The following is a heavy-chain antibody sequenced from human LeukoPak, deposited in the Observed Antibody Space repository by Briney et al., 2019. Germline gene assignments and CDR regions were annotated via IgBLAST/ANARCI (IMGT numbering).Heavy chain of an antibody. CDR3: ARHLSGITGYTYGRGIDY. V-gene: IGHV3-48*03. J-gene: IGHJ4*02. CDR2: ISSSGSTI. CDR1: GFTFSSYE. Sequence: PGGSLRLSCAASGFTFSSYEMNWVRQAPGKGPEWVSYISSSGSTIYYADSVKGRFTISRDNAKNSLYLQMNSLRAEDTAVYYCARHLSGITGYTYGRGIDYWGQGTLVTVSS. D-gene: IGHD5-18*01.